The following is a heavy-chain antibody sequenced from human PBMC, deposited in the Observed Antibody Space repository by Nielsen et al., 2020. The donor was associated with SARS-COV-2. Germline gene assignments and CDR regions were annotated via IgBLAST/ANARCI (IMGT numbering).Heavy chain of an antibody. Sequence: SETLSLTCTVSGASISIYYWNWIRQSPGKGLEWIGYISYTGSTDYNPSLKSRVTISVDRSRNQFSLMLTSVTAVDTAVYYCAREGARGTMVAALDYWGQGTLVTVSS. CDR3: AREGARGTMVAALDY. CDR2: ISYTGST. V-gene: IGHV4-59*01. CDR1: GASISIYY. D-gene: IGHD4/OR15-4a*01. J-gene: IGHJ4*02.